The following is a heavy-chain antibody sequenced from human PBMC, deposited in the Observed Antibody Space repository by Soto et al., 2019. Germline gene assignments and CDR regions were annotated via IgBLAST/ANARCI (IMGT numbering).Heavy chain of an antibody. J-gene: IGHJ3*02. V-gene: IGHV3-23*01. CDR3: AKESPLGYCSGGSCYTSHAFDI. D-gene: IGHD2-15*01. CDR2: ISGSGGST. Sequence: GGSLRLSCAASGFTFSSYAMSWVRQAPGKGLEWVSAISGSGGSTYYADSVKGRFTISRDNSKNTLYLQMNSLRAEDTAVYYCAKESPLGYCSGGSCYTSHAFDIWGQGTMVTVSS. CDR1: GFTFSSYA.